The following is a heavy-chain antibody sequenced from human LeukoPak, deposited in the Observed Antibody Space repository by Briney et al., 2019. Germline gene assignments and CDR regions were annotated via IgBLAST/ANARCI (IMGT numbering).Heavy chain of an antibody. J-gene: IGHJ4*02. CDR1: GYSLDRFG. CDR3: ARDTPQHLKRFDL. CDR2: INTYNGKT. V-gene: IGHV1-18*01. Sequence: ASVKVSCKASGYSLDRFGITWVRQAPGQGLECLGWINTYNGKTKYGEKFQGRVTLTTDTFTSTVYMELTSLTSDDTAVYFCARDTPQHLKRFDLWGQGTLVTVSS. D-gene: IGHD6-13*01.